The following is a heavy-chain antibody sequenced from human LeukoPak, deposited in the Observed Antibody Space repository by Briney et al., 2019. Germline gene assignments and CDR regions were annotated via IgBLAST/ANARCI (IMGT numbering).Heavy chain of an antibody. CDR3: ARHSAYGSGTLRYCYNHMDV. Sequence: ASETLSLTCTVSGDSISTNYWSWIRQPPGKGLEWIGYMHISESTNYNPSLTSRVTVSVDTSKNQFSLKMTSVTAADTAVYYCARHSAYGSGTLRYCYNHMDVWGKGTTVTVSS. CDR1: GDSISTNY. CDR2: MHISEST. J-gene: IGHJ6*03. V-gene: IGHV4-4*09. D-gene: IGHD3-10*01.